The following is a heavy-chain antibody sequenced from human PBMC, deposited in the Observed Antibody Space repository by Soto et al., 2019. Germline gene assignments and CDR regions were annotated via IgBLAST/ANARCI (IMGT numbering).Heavy chain of an antibody. D-gene: IGHD5-12*01. J-gene: IGHJ3*01. CDR1: GFRFWTYS. CDR2: ISGDGSAT. CDR3: AKTRLYDNNDYHRDGFDV. V-gene: IGHV3-23*01. Sequence: EVKLLESGGGLVQPGESLRLSCAASGFRFWTYSMSWVRQAPGKGLEWVSGISGDGSATSYADSLKGRFTVSRDNSKDTLFLQMNTLRVEDTAVYYCAKTRLYDNNDYHRDGFDVWGPGTXXXXS.